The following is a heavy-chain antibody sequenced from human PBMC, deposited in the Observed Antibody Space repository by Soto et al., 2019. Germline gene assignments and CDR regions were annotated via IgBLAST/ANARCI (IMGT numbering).Heavy chain of an antibody. CDR1: GGTFSSYA. J-gene: IGHJ4*02. D-gene: IGHD3-10*01. Sequence: GASVKVSCKASGGTFSSYAISWVRQAPGQGLEWMGGIIPIFGTANYAQKFQGRVTITADESTSTAYMELSSLRAEDTAVYYCAKDSRFGSPSYWGQGTLVTVSS. V-gene: IGHV1-69*13. CDR3: AKDSRFGSPSY. CDR2: IIPIFGTA.